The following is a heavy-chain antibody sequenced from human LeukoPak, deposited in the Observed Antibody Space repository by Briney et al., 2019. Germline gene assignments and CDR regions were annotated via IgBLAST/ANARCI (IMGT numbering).Heavy chain of an antibody. CDR3: ARDRTPHTSPRYYYDSSGYLY. V-gene: IGHV1-2*02. CDR1: GYTFTSYG. CDR2: INPNSGGT. D-gene: IGHD3-22*01. J-gene: IGHJ4*02. Sequence: EASVKVSCKASGYTFTSYGISWVRQAPGQGLEWMGWINPNSGGTNYAQKFQGRVTMTRDTSISTAYMELSRLRSDDTAVYYCARDRTPHTSPRYYYDSSGYLYWGQGTLVTVSS.